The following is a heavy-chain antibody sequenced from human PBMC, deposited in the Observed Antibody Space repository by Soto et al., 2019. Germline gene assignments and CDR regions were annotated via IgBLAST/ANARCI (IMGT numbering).Heavy chain of an antibody. CDR2: ISSYGNTV. V-gene: IGHV3-48*04. D-gene: IGHD6-6*01. CDR3: ARDRNVAGRIGASDGMDV. Sequence: PVGSLRLSCEASGFTFNTYSMHWVRQAQGKGLEWVSHISSYGNTVYYPDSVKGRFTISRDNAKNSLYLQMNSLRAEDTAVYYCARDRNVAGRIGASDGMDVWGQGTTVTVSS. J-gene: IGHJ6*02. CDR1: GFTFNTYS.